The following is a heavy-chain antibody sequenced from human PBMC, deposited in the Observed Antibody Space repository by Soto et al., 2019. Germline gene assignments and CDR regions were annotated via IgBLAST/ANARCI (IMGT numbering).Heavy chain of an antibody. J-gene: IGHJ4*02. D-gene: IGHD5-18*01. CDR2: IYLGDSDT. V-gene: IGHV5-51*01. CDR1: VYSFTSYW. Sequence: GESLKISCKVSVYSFTSYWIGWVRQMPGKGLEWMGIIYLGDSDTRYSPSFQGQVTISADKSISTAYLQWSSLKASDTAMYYCAHSSRSYYFDYWGQGTLVTVSS. CDR3: AHSSRSYYFDY.